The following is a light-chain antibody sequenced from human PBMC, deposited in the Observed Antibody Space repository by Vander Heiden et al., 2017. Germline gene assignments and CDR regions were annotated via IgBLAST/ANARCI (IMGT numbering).Light chain of an antibody. Sequence: DIQMTQSPATLSAAVGDRVTMTCRASQTISRSLAWYQQKPGKAPKLLIYDASSLESGVPSRFSGSGSGTEFTLTISGLQPDDFATYYCQHYYSYPNSFGQGTKLEIK. CDR2: DAS. CDR1: QTISRS. J-gene: IGKJ2*03. V-gene: IGKV1-5*01. CDR3: QHYYSYPNS.